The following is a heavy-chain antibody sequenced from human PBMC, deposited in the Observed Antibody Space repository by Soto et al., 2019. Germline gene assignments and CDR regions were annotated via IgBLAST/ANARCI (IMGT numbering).Heavy chain of an antibody. Sequence: PGESLKISCQGSGYTFTDYWIGWVRQMPGKGLEWMGIIYPGDSDTRYSPSLQGQVTISADKSISTAYLQWSSLRASDTAMYYCARLTVTKGIHSCGQGTLVTVSS. CDR2: IYPGDSDT. J-gene: IGHJ1*01. V-gene: IGHV5-51*01. CDR1: GYTFTDYW. D-gene: IGHD4-4*01. CDR3: ARLTVTKGIHS.